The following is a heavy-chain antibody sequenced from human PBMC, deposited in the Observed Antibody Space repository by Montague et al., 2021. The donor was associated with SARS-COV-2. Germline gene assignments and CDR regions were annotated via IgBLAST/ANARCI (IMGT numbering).Heavy chain of an antibody. CDR2: IIHSGST. V-gene: IGHV4-34*12. CDR1: GGSFSGYY. CDR3: ARVRYYGSGTSLGMDV. D-gene: IGHD3-10*01. Sequence: SETLSLTCAVYGGSFSGYYWSWIRQAPGKGLEWIGEIIHSGSTNYNPSLKSRVTISVDTSKNQFSLKLSSVTAADTAVYYCARVRYYGSGTSLGMDVWGQGTTVTVSS. J-gene: IGHJ6*02.